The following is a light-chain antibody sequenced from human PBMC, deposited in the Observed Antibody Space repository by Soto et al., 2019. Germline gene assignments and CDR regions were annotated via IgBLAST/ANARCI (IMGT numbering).Light chain of an antibody. V-gene: IGKV3-11*01. Sequence: EIVLTQSPATLSLSPGERGTLSCRASQSVSSDLAWYQQRPGQAPRLLIHDASNRATGIPARFSGSGSGTDFTLTISSLEPEDFAIYYCQQRSKWPLTFGQGTRLEIQ. CDR3: QQRSKWPLT. J-gene: IGKJ5*01. CDR2: DAS. CDR1: QSVSSD.